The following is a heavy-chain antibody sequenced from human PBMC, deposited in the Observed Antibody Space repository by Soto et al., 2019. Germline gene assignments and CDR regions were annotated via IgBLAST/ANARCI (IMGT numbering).Heavy chain of an antibody. D-gene: IGHD1-20*01. CDR2: IWYDGSNK. J-gene: IGHJ3*02. V-gene: IGHV3-33*01. Sequence: SAAFSFASSGGCIQCRGEAAGKGRGWVAVIWYDGSNKYYADSVKGRFTISRDNSKNTLYLQMNSLRAEDTAVYYYARDSDKYNLWIGLNAFDIWGQGTMVTVSS. CDR3: ARDSDKYNLWIGLNAFDI. CDR1: SFASSGGC.